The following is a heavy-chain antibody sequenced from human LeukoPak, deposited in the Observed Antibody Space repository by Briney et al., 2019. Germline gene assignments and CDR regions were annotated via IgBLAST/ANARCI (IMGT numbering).Heavy chain of an antibody. CDR1: GFTFSKYW. D-gene: IGHD6-19*01. Sequence: GGPLRLSCAASGFTFSKYWILWVRQAPGEGLESVSRINTDGTVTTYADSVKGRFTVSRDNADNTMFLQMNSVRDEDTAVYYCATKQWLAPPPDSWGQGTPVTVSS. J-gene: IGHJ4*02. CDR3: ATKQWLAPPPDS. CDR2: INTDGTVT. V-gene: IGHV3-74*01.